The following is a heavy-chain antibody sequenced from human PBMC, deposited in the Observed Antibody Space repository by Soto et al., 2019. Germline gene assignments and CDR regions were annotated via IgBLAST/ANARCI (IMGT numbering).Heavy chain of an antibody. CDR1: GFIFSTYA. J-gene: IGHJ6*02. CDR2: ISGSGGNR. V-gene: IGHV3-23*01. Sequence: GGSVRLSCAASGFIFSTYAMSWVRQAPGKGLEWVSAISGSGGNRNYADSVRGRFTISRDNSENTLYLQMNSLRAEDTAVYYCAREPYSDYVMDVWGQGTPVTVSS. D-gene: IGHD3-16*01. CDR3: AREPYSDYVMDV.